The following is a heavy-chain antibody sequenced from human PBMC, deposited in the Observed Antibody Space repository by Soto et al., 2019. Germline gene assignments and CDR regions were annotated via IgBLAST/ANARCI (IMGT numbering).Heavy chain of an antibody. D-gene: IGHD6-6*01. CDR2: ISGSGGST. CDR1: GFTFSSYA. J-gene: IGHJ4*02. Sequence: GGSVRLSCAASGFTFSSYAMSWVRQAPGKGLEWVSAISGSGGSTYYADSVKGRFTISRDDSKNTLYLQMNSLRAEDTAVYYCAKRARIAARLSPRGYWGQGTLVTVSS. CDR3: AKRARIAARLSPRGY. V-gene: IGHV3-23*01.